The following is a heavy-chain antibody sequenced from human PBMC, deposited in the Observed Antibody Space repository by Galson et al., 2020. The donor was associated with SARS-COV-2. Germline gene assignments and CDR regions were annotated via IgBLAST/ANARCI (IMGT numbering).Heavy chain of an antibody. CDR2: INHSGST. V-gene: IGHV4-34*01. D-gene: IGHD1-26*01. Sequence: SETLSLTCAVYGESFSGYYWSWIRQPPGKGLEWIGEINHSGSTNYNPSLKSRVTISVDTSKNQFSLKLSSVTAADTAVYYCATTNMDVWGKGTTVTISS. CDR1: GESFSGYY. CDR3: ATTNMDV. J-gene: IGHJ6*03.